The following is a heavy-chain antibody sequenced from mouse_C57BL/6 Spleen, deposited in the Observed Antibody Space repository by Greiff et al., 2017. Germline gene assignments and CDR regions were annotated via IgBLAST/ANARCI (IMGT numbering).Heavy chain of an antibody. J-gene: IGHJ2*01. CDR2: IDPENGDT. D-gene: IGHD2-12*01. CDR1: GFNIKDDY. Sequence: DVKLVESGAELVRPGASVKLSCTASGFNIKDDYMHWVKQRPEQGLEWIGWIDPENGDTEYASKFQGKATITADTSANTAYLQLSSLTSEDTAVYYCTTSLYDWGQGTTLTVSS. CDR3: TTSLYD. V-gene: IGHV14-4*01.